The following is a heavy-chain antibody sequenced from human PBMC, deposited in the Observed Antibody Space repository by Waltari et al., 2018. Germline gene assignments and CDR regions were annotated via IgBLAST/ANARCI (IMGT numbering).Heavy chain of an antibody. CDR3: VTALGDRSSASRPFDV. CDR1: GYRFTDYY. Sequence: EVQLLQSGTELKKPGSTVQISCQVSGYRFTDYYISWVPQAPGKGPPWMGLVDHEDGETIKSERFQGSVTITADTSTETAFMELCSLTSDDTAAYYCVTALGDRSSASRPFDVWGLGTLITVSS. D-gene: IGHD3-10*01. V-gene: IGHV1-69-2*01. CDR2: VDHEDGET. J-gene: IGHJ3*01.